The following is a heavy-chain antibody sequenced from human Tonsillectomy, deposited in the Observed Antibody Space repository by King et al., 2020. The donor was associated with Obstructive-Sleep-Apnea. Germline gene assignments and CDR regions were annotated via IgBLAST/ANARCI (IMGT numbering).Heavy chain of an antibody. D-gene: IGHD2-15*01. CDR1: GGSISSYY. V-gene: IGHV4-4*07. CDR3: ARDLNQYCGGGSCRNYYGMDV. CDR2: IYTSGST. J-gene: IGHJ6*02. Sequence: VQLQESGPGLVKPSETLSLTCTVSGGSISSYYWSWIRQPAGKGLEWIGRIYTSGSTNYNPSLKSRVTMSVDTSKIQFSLKLSSVTAADTAVYYCARDLNQYCGGGSCRNYYGMDVWGQGTTVIASS.